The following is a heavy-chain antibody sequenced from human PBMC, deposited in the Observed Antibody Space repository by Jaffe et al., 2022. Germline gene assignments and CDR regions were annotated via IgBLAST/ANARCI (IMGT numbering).Heavy chain of an antibody. V-gene: IGHV3-48*03. D-gene: IGHD3-16*02. Sequence: EVQLVESGGGLVQPGGSLRLSCAASGFTFSSYEMNWVRQAPGKGLEWVSYISSSGSTIYYADSVKGRFTISRDNAKNSLYLQMNSLRAEDTAVYYCARDGRYQWPGPVFDYWGQGTLVTVSS. CDR1: GFTFSSYE. CDR2: ISSSGSTI. CDR3: ARDGRYQWPGPVFDY. J-gene: IGHJ4*02.